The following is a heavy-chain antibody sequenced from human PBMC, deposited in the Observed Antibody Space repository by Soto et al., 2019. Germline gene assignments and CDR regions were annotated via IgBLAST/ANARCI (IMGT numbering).Heavy chain of an antibody. CDR2: ISYDGSNK. D-gene: IGHD2-21*02. J-gene: IGHJ4*02. V-gene: IGHV3-30-3*01. CDR1: GFTFSSYA. Sequence: GGSLRLSCAASGFTFSSYAMHWVRQAPGKGLEWVAVISYDGSNKYYADSVKGRFTISRDNSKNTLYLQMNSLRAEDTAVYYCVKQHIVVVTAIPGDYWGQGTLVTVSS. CDR3: VKQHIVVVTAIPGDY.